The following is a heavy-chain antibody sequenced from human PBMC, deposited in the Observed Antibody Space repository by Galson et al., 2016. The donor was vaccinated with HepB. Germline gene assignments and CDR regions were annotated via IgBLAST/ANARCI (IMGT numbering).Heavy chain of an antibody. CDR3: ASRHYNTWSGPFDY. V-gene: IGHV3-74*01. CDR2: INSDGTIS. CDR1: GFAFSSHW. J-gene: IGHJ4*02. D-gene: IGHD3-3*01. Sequence: SLRLSCAASGFAFSSHWMHWVRQDLGKGLVWVSRINSDGTISNYADSVKGRFTISRDNSKNTLYLQMGSLRGEDTALYYCASRHYNTWSGPFDYWGQGKLVTVSS.